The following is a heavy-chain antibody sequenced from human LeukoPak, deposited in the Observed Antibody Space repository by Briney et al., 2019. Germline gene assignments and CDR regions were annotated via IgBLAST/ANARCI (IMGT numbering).Heavy chain of an antibody. CDR2: INSDGTIT. J-gene: IGHJ4*02. Sequence: GGSLRLSCAASGFTFSSYWMHWVRQAPGKGLVWLSRINSDGTITSYADSLEGRFTISRDNAKNTVYLQMNSLRAEDTAVYYCARPGVGFDYWGQGALVTVSS. CDR3: ARPGVGFDY. V-gene: IGHV3-74*01. CDR1: GFTFSSYW.